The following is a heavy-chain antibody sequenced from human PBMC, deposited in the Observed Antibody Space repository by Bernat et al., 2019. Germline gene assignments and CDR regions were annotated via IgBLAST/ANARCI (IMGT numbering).Heavy chain of an antibody. Sequence: QVQLVESGGGVVQPGRSLRLSCAASGFTFSSYGMHWVRQAPGKGLEWVAVIWYDGSNKYYADSVKGRFTISRDNSKNTLYLQMNSLRAEDTAVYYCARTPRYCSGGSCYLDYYYYMDVWGKGTTVTVSS. CDR2: IWYDGSNK. J-gene: IGHJ6*03. CDR3: ARTPRYCSGGSCYLDYYYYMDV. CDR1: GFTFSSYG. V-gene: IGHV3-33*01. D-gene: IGHD2-15*01.